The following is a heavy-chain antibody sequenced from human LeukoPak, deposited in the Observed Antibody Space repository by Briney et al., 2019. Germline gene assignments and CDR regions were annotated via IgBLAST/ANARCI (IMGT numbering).Heavy chain of an antibody. J-gene: IGHJ6*02. D-gene: IGHD3-9*01. Sequence: SETLSLTCTVSGGSISSSSYYWGWIRQPPGKGLEWIGSIYYSGSTYYNPSLKSRVTISVDTSKNQFSLKLSSVTAADTAVYYCARALLSSADILTGYYYYYYGMDVWGQGTTVTVSS. CDR1: GGSISSSSYY. V-gene: IGHV4-39*07. CDR3: ARALLSSADILTGYYYYYYGMDV. CDR2: IYYSGST.